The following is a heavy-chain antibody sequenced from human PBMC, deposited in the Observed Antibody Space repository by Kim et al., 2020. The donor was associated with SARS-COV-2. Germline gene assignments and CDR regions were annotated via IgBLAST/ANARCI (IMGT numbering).Heavy chain of an antibody. D-gene: IGHD3-10*01. J-gene: IGHJ5*02. Sequence: SVKVSCKASGGTFSSYAISWVRQAPGQGLEWMGGIIPIFGTANYAQKFQGRVTITADESTSTAYMELSSLRSEDTAVYYCARDLDYYGSGLNWFDPWGQGTLVTVSS. CDR1: GGTFSSYA. CDR2: IIPIFGTA. CDR3: ARDLDYYGSGLNWFDP. V-gene: IGHV1-69*13.